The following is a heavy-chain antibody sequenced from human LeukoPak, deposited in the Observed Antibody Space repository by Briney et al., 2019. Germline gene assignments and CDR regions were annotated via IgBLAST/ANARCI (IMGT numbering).Heavy chain of an antibody. CDR3: AKDLLEWLPFDY. D-gene: IGHD3-3*01. J-gene: IGHJ4*02. CDR1: GFTFSSYS. V-gene: IGHV3-48*01. Sequence: GGSLRLSCAASGFTFSSYSMNWVRQAPGKGLEWVSYITGSSTTIYYADSVKGRFTISRDNAKNSLYLQMNSLRAEDTAVYYCAKDLLEWLPFDYWGQGTLVTVSS. CDR2: ITGSSTTI.